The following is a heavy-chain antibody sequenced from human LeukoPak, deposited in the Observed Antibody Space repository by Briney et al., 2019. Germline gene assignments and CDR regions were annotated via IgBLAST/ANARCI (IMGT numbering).Heavy chain of an antibody. CDR3: ASPAEGAYYFYYMDV. J-gene: IGHJ6*03. V-gene: IGHV1-18*01. CDR1: GFSFHTYG. CDR2: ISTYNGDT. D-gene: IGHD2-2*01. Sequence: ASVKVSCKTSGFSFHTYGITWVRQAPGQGLEWMGWISTYNGDTNYAQKFHGRVSMTTDTSTNTAYLELRGLRSNDTAVYFCASPAEGAYYFYYMDVWGKGTTVTVSS.